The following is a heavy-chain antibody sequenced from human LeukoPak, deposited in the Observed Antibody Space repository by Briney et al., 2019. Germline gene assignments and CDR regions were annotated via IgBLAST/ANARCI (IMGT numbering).Heavy chain of an antibody. D-gene: IGHD4-23*01. CDR2: ISGSGGST. CDR1: GFTFSTYG. V-gene: IGHV3-23*01. J-gene: IGHJ5*02. Sequence: GGSLRLSCVASGFTFSTYGMSWVRQAPGKGLEWVSAISGSGGSTYYADSVKGRFTISRDNAKNSMYLQMNSLRAEDTAVYYCARCGGGNPRWFDPWGQGTLVTVSS. CDR3: ARCGGGNPRWFDP.